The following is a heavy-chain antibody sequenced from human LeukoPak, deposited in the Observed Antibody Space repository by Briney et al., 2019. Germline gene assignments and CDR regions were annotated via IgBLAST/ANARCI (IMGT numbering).Heavy chain of an antibody. J-gene: IGHJ6*02. CDR1: GFTFSDYY. CDR3: ARMGLRVRGAAYYYYGMDV. CDR2: ISSSGSTI. V-gene: IGHV3-11*01. D-gene: IGHD3-16*01. Sequence: GGSLRLSCAASGFTFSDYYMSWIRQAPGKGLEWVSYISSSGSTIYYADSVKGRFTISRDNAKNSLYLQMNSLRAEDTAVYYCARMGLRVRGAAYYYYGMDVWGQGTTVTVSS.